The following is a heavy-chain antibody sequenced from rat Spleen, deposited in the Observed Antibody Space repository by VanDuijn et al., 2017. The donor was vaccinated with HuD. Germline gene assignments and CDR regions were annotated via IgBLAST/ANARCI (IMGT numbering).Heavy chain of an antibody. CDR3: ARRGYNYAYYFDY. J-gene: IGHJ2*01. Sequence: EVQLVESGGGLVQPGRSLELSCVASGFTFNNYWMTWIRQAPGKGLEWIASITNTGGSTYYPDSVKGRFTIFRDSAKSTLYLQMDSLRSEDTATYYCARRGYNYAYYFDYWGQGVMVTVSS. CDR1: GFTFNNYW. V-gene: IGHV5-31*01. D-gene: IGHD1-4*01. CDR2: ITNTGGST.